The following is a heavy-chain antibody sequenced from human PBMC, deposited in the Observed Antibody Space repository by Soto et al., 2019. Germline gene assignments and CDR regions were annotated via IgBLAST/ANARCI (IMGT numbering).Heavy chain of an antibody. J-gene: IGHJ4*02. CDR2: IVVGSGNT. D-gene: IGHD2-2*01. Sequence: SVKVSCKASGFTFTSSAMQWVRQARGQRLEWIGWIVVGSGNTNYAQKFQERVTITRDMSTSTAYMELSSLRSEDTAVYYCAATSLGYCSSTSCYDFDYWGQGTLVTVSS. CDR3: AATSLGYCSSTSCYDFDY. V-gene: IGHV1-58*02. CDR1: GFTFTSSA.